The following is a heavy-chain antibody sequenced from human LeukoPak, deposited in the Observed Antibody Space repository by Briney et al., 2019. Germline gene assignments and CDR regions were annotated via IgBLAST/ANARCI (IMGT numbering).Heavy chain of an antibody. CDR1: GGSISSYC. CDR2: IYYSGST. D-gene: IGHD5-12*01. J-gene: IGHJ4*02. CDR3: ARGFSGYEPHYFAY. V-gene: IGHV4-59*08. Sequence: KPSETLSLTCTVSGGSISSYCWSWIRQSPGKGLEWIGYIYYSGSTNYNPSLQSRVTISVDTSKNQVSLKLNSVTAADTAVYYCARGFSGYEPHYFAYWGQGTLVTVSS.